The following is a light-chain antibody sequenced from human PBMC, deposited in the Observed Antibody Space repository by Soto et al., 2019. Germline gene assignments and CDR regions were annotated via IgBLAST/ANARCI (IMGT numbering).Light chain of an antibody. CDR1: QTVRNNY. V-gene: IGKV3-20*01. Sequence: EFVLTQPPGTLSLSPGERATLSCRASQTVRNNYLAWYQQKPGQAPRLLIYGASNRATGIPDRFSGSGSGTDFTLTISRLEPEDFAVYYCQQYGRSGTFGQGTKVDIK. J-gene: IGKJ1*01. CDR3: QQYGRSGT. CDR2: GAS.